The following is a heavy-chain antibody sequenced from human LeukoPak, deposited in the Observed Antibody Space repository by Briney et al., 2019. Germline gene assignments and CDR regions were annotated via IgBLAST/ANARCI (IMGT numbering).Heavy chain of an antibody. J-gene: IGHJ4*02. CDR2: IRYDGSNK. D-gene: IGHD5-12*01. Sequence: GGSLRLSCAASGFTFSSYGMHWVRQAPGKGLEWVAFIRYDGSNKYYADSVKGRFTISRDNSKNTLYLQMNSLRAEDTAVYYCAKDVVATTPYFDYWGQGTLVTVPS. CDR3: AKDVVATTPYFDY. CDR1: GFTFSSYG. V-gene: IGHV3-30*02.